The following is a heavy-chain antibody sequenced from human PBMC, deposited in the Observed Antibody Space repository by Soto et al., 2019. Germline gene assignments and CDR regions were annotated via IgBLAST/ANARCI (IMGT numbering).Heavy chain of an antibody. CDR2: IYYTGKT. CDR3: VARGITYDFLSGPHPFDP. J-gene: IGHJ5*02. CDR1: GGYIRSGGYY. D-gene: IGHD3-3*01. V-gene: IGHV4-31*03. Sequence: SVTHSHTCTVSGGYIRSGGYYWSWIHQHPGKGLEWMGYIYYTGKTYYNPSLESRLTMSVDTSKNHFSLSLRSLTAADTAVYYCVARGITYDFLSGPHPFDPWGHGTLVTGSS.